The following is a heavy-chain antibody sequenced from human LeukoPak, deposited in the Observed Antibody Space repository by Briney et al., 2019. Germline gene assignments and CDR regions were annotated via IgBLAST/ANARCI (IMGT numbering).Heavy chain of an antibody. D-gene: IGHD3-10*01. Sequence: GGSLRLSCAASGFTFDDYGMSWVRQPPGKGLEWVSGINWNGDSTNYADSVKGRFTISRDSAKNSLFLQMSSLRAEDTALYYCAKNVGSGSYFYLDYWGQGTLVTVSS. CDR3: AKNVGSGSYFYLDY. CDR1: GFTFDDYG. CDR2: INWNGDST. V-gene: IGHV3-20*04. J-gene: IGHJ4*02.